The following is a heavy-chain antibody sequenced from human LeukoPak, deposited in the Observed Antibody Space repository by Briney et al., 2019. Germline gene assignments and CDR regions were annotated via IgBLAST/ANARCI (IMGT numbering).Heavy chain of an antibody. CDR2: ISAYNGNT. CDR3: ARWVPAGYSFDY. Sequence: ASVTVSCKASGYSFTSYGISWVRQAPGQELEWMGWISAYNGNTNYAQKLQGRVTMTTDTSTSTAYMELRSLRSDDTAVYYCARWVPAGYSFDYWGQGTLVTVSS. J-gene: IGHJ4*02. CDR1: GYSFTSYG. V-gene: IGHV1-18*01. D-gene: IGHD3-9*01.